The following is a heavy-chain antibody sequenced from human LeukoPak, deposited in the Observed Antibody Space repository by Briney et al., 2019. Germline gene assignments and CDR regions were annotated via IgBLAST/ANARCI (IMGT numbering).Heavy chain of an antibody. V-gene: IGHV1-2*02. CDR1: GYTFTGYY. CDR2: INPNSGGT. J-gene: IGHJ6*03. CDR3: ARVNRMYYDILTGNPPRWAGYMDV. Sequence: ASVKVSCKASGYTFTGYYMHWVRQAPGQGLEWMGWINPNSGGTNYAQKFQGRVTMTRDTSISTAYMELSRLRSDDTAMYYCARVNRMYYDILTGNPPRWAGYMDVWGKGTTVTVS. D-gene: IGHD3-9*01.